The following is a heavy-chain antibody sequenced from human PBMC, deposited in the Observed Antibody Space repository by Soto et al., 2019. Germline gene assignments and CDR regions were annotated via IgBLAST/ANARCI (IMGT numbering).Heavy chain of an antibody. Sequence: GESLKISCKGSGYIFTNNWIAWVRQMPGKGLDWMGIIYGGDSATRYRPSFQGQVTIPADKSISTAYLQWGSLKASDTAMYYCARTMVRGIDDAFDIRGQGTMGTVSS. J-gene: IGHJ3*02. V-gene: IGHV5-51*01. D-gene: IGHD3-10*01. CDR3: ARTMVRGIDDAFDI. CDR2: IYGGDSAT. CDR1: GYIFTNNW.